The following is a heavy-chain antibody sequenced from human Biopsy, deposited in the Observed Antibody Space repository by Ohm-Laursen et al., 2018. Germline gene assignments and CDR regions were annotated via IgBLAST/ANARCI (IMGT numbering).Heavy chain of an antibody. D-gene: IGHD4-11*01. CDR1: GDSVTKYY. J-gene: IGHJ6*02. Sequence: GTLSLTCRVSGDSVTKYYWSWIRQPPGKGLEWIGHIYYSVMTNYNPSLQSRVSISVDTSRNQVPLTLRSVTAADTAVYYCARDSGILNYGNFKYYHYYGMDVWGQGTKVTVSS. CDR2: IYYSVMT. V-gene: IGHV4-59*02. CDR3: ARDSGILNYGNFKYYHYYGMDV.